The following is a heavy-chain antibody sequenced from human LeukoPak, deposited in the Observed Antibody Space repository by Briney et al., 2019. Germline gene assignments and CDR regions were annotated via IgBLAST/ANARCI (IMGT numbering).Heavy chain of an antibody. J-gene: IGHJ4*02. Sequence: ASVKVSCKASGYTFTSCDINWLRQATGQGLEWMGWMNPNSGNTGYGQSFQGRITMARDISIGTAYMELSNLTSEDTAIYYCTRGSSGRRDNWGQGTLVTVSA. CDR2: MNPNSGNT. CDR1: GYTFTSCD. CDR3: TRGSSGRRDN. V-gene: IGHV1-8*01. D-gene: IGHD6-19*01.